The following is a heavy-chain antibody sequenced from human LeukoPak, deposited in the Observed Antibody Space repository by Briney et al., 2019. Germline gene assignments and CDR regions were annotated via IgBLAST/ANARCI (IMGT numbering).Heavy chain of an antibody. D-gene: IGHD6-19*01. CDR1: GFTFSSYG. V-gene: IGHV3-30*03. Sequence: GGSLRLSCAASGFTFSSYGMRWVRQAPGKGLEWVALISYDGSNKYYADSVKGRFTISRDNSKNTLYLQMNSLRAEDTAVYYCAPRYSYSSGWYYFDYWGQGTLVTVSS. CDR2: ISYDGSNK. CDR3: APRYSYSSGWYYFDY. J-gene: IGHJ4*02.